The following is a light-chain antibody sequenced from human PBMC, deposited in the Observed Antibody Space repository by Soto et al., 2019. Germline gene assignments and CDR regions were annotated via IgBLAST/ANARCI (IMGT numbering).Light chain of an antibody. Sequence: DIQMTQSPYSVSASVGDRVTITCRASQGISNWLAWYQQKPGEAPKLLIYAASSLQGGVPTRFSGSGSGTDFTLTISSLQPEDFATYYWQQANSFPRTFGQGTRLEIK. V-gene: IGKV1D-12*01. CDR3: QQANSFPRT. CDR1: QGISNW. CDR2: AAS. J-gene: IGKJ5*01.